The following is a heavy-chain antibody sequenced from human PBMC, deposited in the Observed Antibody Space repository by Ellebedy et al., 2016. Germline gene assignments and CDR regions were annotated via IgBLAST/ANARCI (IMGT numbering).Heavy chain of an antibody. CDR2: IHYSGNT. V-gene: IGHV4-59*08. CDR3: VRHSSYYYFGMDA. J-gene: IGHJ6*02. CDR1: GGSISSYY. Sequence: SETLSLXCTVSGGSISSYYWSWIRQPPGKGLEWIGQIHYSGNTNYNPSLKSRVSISVDTSKHQLSLRMTSVTAADTALYYCVRHSSYYYFGMDAWGQGTAVTVSS.